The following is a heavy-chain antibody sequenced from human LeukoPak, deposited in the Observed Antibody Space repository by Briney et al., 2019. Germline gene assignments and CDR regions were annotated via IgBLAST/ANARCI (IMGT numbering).Heavy chain of an antibody. D-gene: IGHD2-21*02. J-gene: IGHJ4*02. Sequence: ASVKVSCKASGYTFIGYYMHWVRQAPGQGLEWMGRINPNSGGTNYAQKFQGRVTMTRDTSISTAYMELSRLRSDDTAVYYCARVGYCGGDCYPFDYWSQGTLVTVSS. CDR3: ARVGYCGGDCYPFDY. V-gene: IGHV1-2*06. CDR1: GYTFIGYY. CDR2: INPNSGGT.